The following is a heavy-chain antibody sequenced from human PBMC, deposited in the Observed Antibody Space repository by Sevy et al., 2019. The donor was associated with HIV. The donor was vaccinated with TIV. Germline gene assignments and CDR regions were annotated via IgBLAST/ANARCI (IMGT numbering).Heavy chain of an antibody. D-gene: IGHD6-19*01. CDR3: ARCYSSGWCYFDY. CDR2: INSDGSST. J-gene: IGHJ4*02. CDR1: GFTFSSYW. Sequence: GGSLRLSCAASGFTFSSYWMHWVRQAPGKGLVWVSRINSDGSSTSYADSVKGRFTISRDNAKNTLYLQMNSLRAEDTAVYYCARCYSSGWCYFDYWGQGTLVTVSS. V-gene: IGHV3-74*01.